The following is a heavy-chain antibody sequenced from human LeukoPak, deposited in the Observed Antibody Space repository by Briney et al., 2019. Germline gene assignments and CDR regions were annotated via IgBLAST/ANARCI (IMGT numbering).Heavy chain of an antibody. CDR2: IYSGGST. V-gene: IGHV3-53*01. Sequence: PGGSLRLSCAASGFTVSRNYMTWVRQAPGKGLEWVSVIYSGGSTYYADSVKGRFTISRDNSKNTLYLQMDSLRAEDTAVYYCAKGSTSWDYYYGMDVWGQGTTVTVSS. J-gene: IGHJ6*02. D-gene: IGHD2-2*01. CDR1: GFTVSRNY. CDR3: AKGSTSWDYYYGMDV.